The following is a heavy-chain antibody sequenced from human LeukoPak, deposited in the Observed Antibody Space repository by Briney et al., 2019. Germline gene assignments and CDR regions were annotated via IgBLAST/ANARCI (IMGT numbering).Heavy chain of an antibody. CDR1: GMSVSGTAFY. CDR3: TRGLVTDDCQMDV. CDR2: FYAPGNA. Sequence: SETLSLTCSISGMSVSGTAFYWSWVRQPAGKGLEWIGRFYAPGNANYNPSLESRVSISMDTSKNEFSLRLSSLTAADTAVYFCTRGLVTDDCQMDVSGARTAVTVSS. D-gene: IGHD2-21*02. V-gene: IGHV4-61*02. J-gene: IGHJ6*04.